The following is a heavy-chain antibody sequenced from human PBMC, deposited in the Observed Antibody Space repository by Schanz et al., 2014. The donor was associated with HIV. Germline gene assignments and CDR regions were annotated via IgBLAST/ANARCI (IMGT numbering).Heavy chain of an antibody. Sequence: QVQLVESGGGVVQPGRSLRLSCAASGFIFSSYGIHWVRQAPGKGLEWVTAIWHDGSKTSYADSVKGRFTISRDNAKNSLSLQMNSLRAEDTAVYYCARPDYDFWVDVWGQGTTVTVSS. V-gene: IGHV3-33*03. CDR3: ARPDYDFWVDV. CDR1: GFIFSSYG. D-gene: IGHD3-3*01. J-gene: IGHJ6*02. CDR2: IWHDGSKT.